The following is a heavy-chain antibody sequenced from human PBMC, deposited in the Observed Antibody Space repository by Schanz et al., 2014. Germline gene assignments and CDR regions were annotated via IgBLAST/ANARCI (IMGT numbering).Heavy chain of an antibody. Sequence: VQLEQSGAEVKKPGSSMKVSCKASGGTFSTYPINWLRQAPGQGLEWMGRIIPIHGIATYAQKFQGRLTITADKSTSTAYMELSSLRSEDTAVYYCARGYGDSPTDFWGQGTLVTVSS. V-gene: IGHV1-69*02. CDR1: GGTFSTYP. CDR2: IIPIHGIA. D-gene: IGHD4-17*01. CDR3: ARGYGDSPTDF. J-gene: IGHJ4*02.